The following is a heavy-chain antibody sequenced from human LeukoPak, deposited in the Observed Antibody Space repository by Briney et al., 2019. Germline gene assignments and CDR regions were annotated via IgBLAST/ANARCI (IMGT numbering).Heavy chain of an antibody. V-gene: IGHV4-30-2*01. Sequence: SETLSLTCVVSGGPISSGVYSWNWIRQPPGKGLEWIGNIYHSGSTYYNPSLKSRVTMSVDRSKNQFSLNLTSVTAADTAVYYCARLTPLRGVIRGETPLDYWGQGTLVTVSS. CDR1: GGPISSGVYS. J-gene: IGHJ4*02. CDR2: IYHSGST. CDR3: ARLTPLRGVIRGETPLDY. D-gene: IGHD3-10*01.